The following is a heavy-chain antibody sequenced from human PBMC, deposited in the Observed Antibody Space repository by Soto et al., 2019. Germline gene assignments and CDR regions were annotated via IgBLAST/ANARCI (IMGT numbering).Heavy chain of an antibody. V-gene: IGHV1-69*06. D-gene: IGHD2-15*01. CDR1: GDTFSS. J-gene: IGHJ4*02. Sequence: QVQLVQSGAEVKKPGSSVKVSCKASGDTFSSITWVRQAPGQGLEWMGGITPIVGTTNYAQTFQGRVTITADKSTSTAYRELRSLRSEDTAVYYCAREAREYCSGGSCYSAFDYWGQGTLVTVSS. CDR3: AREAREYCSGGSCYSAFDY. CDR2: ITPIVGTT.